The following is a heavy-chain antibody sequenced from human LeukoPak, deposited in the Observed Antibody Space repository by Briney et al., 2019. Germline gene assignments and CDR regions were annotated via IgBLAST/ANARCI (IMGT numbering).Heavy chain of an antibody. D-gene: IGHD3-10*01. V-gene: IGHV1-18*01. J-gene: IGHJ3*02. CDR2: ISAYNGNT. CDR3: ARPAPTGVDAFDI. CDR1: GYTFTSYG. Sequence: ASVKVSCKASGYTFTSYGINWVRQAPGQGLEWMGWISAYNGNTNYAQKLQGRVTMTTDTSTSTAYMELSSLRLDDTAVYYCARPAPTGVDAFDIWGQGTMVTVSS.